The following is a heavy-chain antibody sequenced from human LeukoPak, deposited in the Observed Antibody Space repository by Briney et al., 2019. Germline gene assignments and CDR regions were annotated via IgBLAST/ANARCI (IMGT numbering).Heavy chain of an antibody. CDR1: GGSIGSTSYF. V-gene: IGHV4-39*01. Sequence: SETLSLTCSVSGGSIGSTSYFWGWIRQPPGKGLEWIATIYYNGSTYYNPSLRSRVTMSVDTSKNQFSLRLNSVTAADTAVYYCARQYGDLVDYWGQGTLVTVSS. CDR2: IYYNGST. CDR3: ARQYGDLVDY. D-gene: IGHD4-17*01. J-gene: IGHJ4*02.